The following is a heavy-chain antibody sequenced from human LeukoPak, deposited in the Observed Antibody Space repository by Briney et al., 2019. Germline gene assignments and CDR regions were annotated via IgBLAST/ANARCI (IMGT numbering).Heavy chain of an antibody. V-gene: IGHV3-30*02. CDR1: GFIFNTYV. J-gene: IGHJ4*02. Sequence: GGSLRLSCAASGFIFNTYVMHWIRQAPGKGLEWLAFIRYDGSNKNYADSVKGRFTISRDNAKNSLYLQMNSLRAEDTAVYYCARQGDPSLGDVRDFWTGYYTCFDYWGQGTLVTVSS. CDR2: IRYDGSNK. D-gene: IGHD3/OR15-3a*01. CDR3: ARQGDPSLGDVRDFWTGYYTCFDY.